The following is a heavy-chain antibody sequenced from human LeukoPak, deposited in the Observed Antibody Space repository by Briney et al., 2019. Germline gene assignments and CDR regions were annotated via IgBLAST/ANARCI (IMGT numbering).Heavy chain of an antibody. Sequence: PSETLCLTCAVSGGTISSGGYAWSWIRQPPGKGLEWNGYIYHSGSTYYNPSLKSRVTISVDRSKNQFSLKLSSVTAADTAVYYCARGRYYDSSGYDHFDYWGQGTLVTVSS. V-gene: IGHV4-30-2*01. D-gene: IGHD3-22*01. J-gene: IGHJ4*02. CDR2: IYHSGST. CDR1: GGTISSGGYA. CDR3: ARGRYYDSSGYDHFDY.